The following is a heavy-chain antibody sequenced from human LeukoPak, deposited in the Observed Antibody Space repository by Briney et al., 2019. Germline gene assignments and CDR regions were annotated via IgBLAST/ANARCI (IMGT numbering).Heavy chain of an antibody. J-gene: IGHJ4*02. Sequence: GGSLRLSXAASGFTFSNYWMHWVRQTPGKGLVWVSRIISDGSSTSYADSVKGRFTISRDNAKNTLYLQMNSLRAEDTAVYYCARDGSLPDYWGQGTLVTVSS. CDR2: IISDGSST. V-gene: IGHV3-74*01. CDR3: ARDGSLPDY. CDR1: GFTFSNYW.